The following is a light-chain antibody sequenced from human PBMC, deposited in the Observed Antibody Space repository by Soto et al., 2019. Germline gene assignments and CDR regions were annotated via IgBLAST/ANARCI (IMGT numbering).Light chain of an antibody. CDR3: LQDNNDPLT. CDR1: QGIRND. Sequence: AVQMTQSPSSLSASVGDRVTITCQASQGIRNDLGWYQQKSGKAPKLLIYAASRLQSGVPSRFGGSGSGTDFTLTISSLQPEDFATYYCLQDNNDPLTFGGGTKVEIK. CDR2: AAS. V-gene: IGKV1-6*01. J-gene: IGKJ4*01.